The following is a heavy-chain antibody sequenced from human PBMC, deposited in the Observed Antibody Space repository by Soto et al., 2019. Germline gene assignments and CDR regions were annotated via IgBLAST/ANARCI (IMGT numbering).Heavy chain of an antibody. J-gene: IGHJ4*02. CDR2: ISGSGGST. Sequence: LRLSCAASGFTFSSYAMSWVRQAPGKGLEWVSAISGSGGSTYYADSVKGRFTISRDNSKNTLYLQMNSLRAEDTAVYYCAKSMIVVPGEFDYWGQGTLVTVSS. CDR3: AKSMIVVPGEFDY. CDR1: GFTFSSYA. V-gene: IGHV3-23*01. D-gene: IGHD3-22*01.